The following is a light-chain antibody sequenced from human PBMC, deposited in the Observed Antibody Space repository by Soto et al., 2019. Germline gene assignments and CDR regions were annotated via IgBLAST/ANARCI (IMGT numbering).Light chain of an antibody. CDR1: QSVSSY. CDR2: DAS. CDR3: QQRSNWPG. J-gene: IGKJ4*02. Sequence: EIVLTQSPATLSLSPGERATLSCGASQSVSSYLAWYQQKPGQAPRLLIYDASNRATGIPARFSGSGSGTDFTLTISSLEPEDFAVYYCQQRSNWPGFGGGTKVEIK. V-gene: IGKV3-11*01.